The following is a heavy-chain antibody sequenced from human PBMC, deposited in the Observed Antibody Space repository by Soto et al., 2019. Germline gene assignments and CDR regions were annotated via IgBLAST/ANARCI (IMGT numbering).Heavy chain of an antibody. Sequence: GASVKVSCKASGGTFINYTISGVRQAPGQGLEWMGRIIPILGIANYAQKFQGRVTITAYKSTSTAYMELSSLRSADTAVSYCASSPRAHDAFDIWGQGTMVTVSS. CDR3: ASSPRAHDAFDI. V-gene: IGHV1-69*02. CDR1: GGTFINYT. CDR2: IIPILGIA. J-gene: IGHJ3*02.